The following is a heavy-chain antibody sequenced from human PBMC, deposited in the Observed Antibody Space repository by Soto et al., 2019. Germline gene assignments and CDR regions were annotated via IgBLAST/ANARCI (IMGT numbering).Heavy chain of an antibody. D-gene: IGHD3-10*01. V-gene: IGHV4-39*02. CDR1: GGSISSSSYY. CDR3: ARDEHYYGSGSYYYFDY. J-gene: IGHJ4*02. Sequence: SETLSLTCTVSGGSISSSSYYWGWIRQPPGKGLEWIGSIYYSGSTYYNPSLKSRVTISVDTSKNQFSLKLSSVTAADTAVYYCARDEHYYGSGSYYYFDYWGQGTLVTVSS. CDR2: IYYSGST.